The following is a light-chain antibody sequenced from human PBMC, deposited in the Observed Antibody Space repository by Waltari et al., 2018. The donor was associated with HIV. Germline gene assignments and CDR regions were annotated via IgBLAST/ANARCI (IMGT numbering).Light chain of an antibody. CDR2: GAS. V-gene: IGKV3-15*01. CDR1: QSVSSD. J-gene: IGKJ1*01. CDR3: QQYNNWPRT. Sequence: EIVMTQSPATLSVSPGERATLSCRASQSVSSDLAWYQQKPGQAPRLLIYGASTRATGFPARFSGSGSGTEFTLTISSLQSEDSALYYCQQYNNWPRTFGHGTKVEIK.